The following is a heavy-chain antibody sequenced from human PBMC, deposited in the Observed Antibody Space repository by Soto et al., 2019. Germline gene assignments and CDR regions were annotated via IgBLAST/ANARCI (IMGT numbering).Heavy chain of an antibody. D-gene: IGHD1-26*01. CDR3: ARVGATTNAFDI. CDR2: IYWDDDK. Sequence: QITLKESGPTLVKPTQTLTLTCTFSGFSLSTSGVGVGWIRQPPGKALEWLALIYWDDDKRYSPSLKSRLTITKETSKNQVVLTMTNMDPVDTATYYCARVGATTNAFDIWGQGTMVTVSS. J-gene: IGHJ3*02. V-gene: IGHV2-5*02. CDR1: GFSLSTSGVG.